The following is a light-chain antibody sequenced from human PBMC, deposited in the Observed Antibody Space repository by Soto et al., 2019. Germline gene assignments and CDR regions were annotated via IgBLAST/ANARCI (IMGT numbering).Light chain of an antibody. Sequence: EIVLTQSPGTLSLSPGERATLSCRASQSVSSSFLAWYQQKPGQAPRLLIYGASSRATGIPDRFSGSGSETDFTLTISRLEPEDFAVYYCQQYGSSPITFGQGTKVDIK. CDR3: QQYGSSPIT. J-gene: IGKJ1*01. V-gene: IGKV3-20*01. CDR1: QSVSSSF. CDR2: GAS.